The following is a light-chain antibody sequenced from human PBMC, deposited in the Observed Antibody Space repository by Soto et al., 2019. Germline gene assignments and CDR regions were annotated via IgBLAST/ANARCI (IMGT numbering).Light chain of an antibody. CDR2: KAS. V-gene: IGKV1-5*03. CDR3: QQYYSYPWS. CDR1: QSVGNW. Sequence: DIQMTQSPSTLSASVGDRVTITCRASQSVGNWLAWYQHKPGKAPKGLIYKASSLESGAPSRFSGSGSGTEFALTMSSQQPDDFATYYGQQYYSYPWSFGQGTTVEIK. J-gene: IGKJ1*01.